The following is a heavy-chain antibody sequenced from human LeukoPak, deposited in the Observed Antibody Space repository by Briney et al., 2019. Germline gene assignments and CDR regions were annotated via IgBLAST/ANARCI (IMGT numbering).Heavy chain of an antibody. CDR2: INVYNGHT. CDR3: VRDSDHAPDY. CDR1: GYTFTSYD. V-gene: IGHV1-18*01. J-gene: IGHJ4*02. Sequence: ASVKVSCKASGYTFTSYDINWVRQATGQGLEWMGWINVYNGHTIYAQEFQGRVTLTTDTSTGTAHMDLRSLRSDDTAVYYCVRDSDHAPDYWGQGTLVTVSS. D-gene: IGHD3-10*01.